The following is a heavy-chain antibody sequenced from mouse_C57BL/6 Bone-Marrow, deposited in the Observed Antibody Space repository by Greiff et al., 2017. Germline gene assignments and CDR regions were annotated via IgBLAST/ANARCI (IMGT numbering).Heavy chain of an antibody. CDR2: ISSGGSYT. CDR3: ARALDGYPAWFAY. V-gene: IGHV5-6*01. CDR1: GFTFSSYG. D-gene: IGHD2-3*01. J-gene: IGHJ3*01. Sequence: EVQVVESGGDLVKPGGSLKLSCAASGFTFSSYGMSWVRQTPDKRLEWVATISSGGSYTYYPDSVKGRFTISRDNAKNTLYLQMSSLKSEDTAMYYCARALDGYPAWFAYWGQGTLVTVSA.